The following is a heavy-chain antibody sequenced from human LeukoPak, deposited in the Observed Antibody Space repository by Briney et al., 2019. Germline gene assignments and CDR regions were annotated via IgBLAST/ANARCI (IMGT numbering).Heavy chain of an antibody. CDR3: ARSRDGYNDPAFDI. Sequence: SETLSLTCTVSGYSIGTGYYWGWVLQPPGKRLEWIGSIYHSGSTYYNPSLKSRVTISVDTSKNQFSLKLSSVTAADTAVYYCARSRDGYNDPAFDIWGQGTMVTVSS. CDR2: IYHSGST. J-gene: IGHJ3*02. V-gene: IGHV4-38-2*02. D-gene: IGHD5-24*01. CDR1: GYSIGTGYY.